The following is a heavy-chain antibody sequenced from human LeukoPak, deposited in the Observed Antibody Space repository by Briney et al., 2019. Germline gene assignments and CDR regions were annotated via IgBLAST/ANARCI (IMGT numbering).Heavy chain of an antibody. J-gene: IGHJ4*02. CDR1: GGSISSSNW. CDR3: ARDDGTWAREYYFDY. V-gene: IGHV4-4*02. CDR2: IYHSGST. Sequence: SETLSLTCAVSGGSISSSNWWSWVRQPPGKGLEWIGEIYHSGSTNYNPSLKSRVTISVDKSKNQFSLKLSSVTAADTAVYYCARDDGTWAREYYFDYWGQGTLVTVSS. D-gene: IGHD3-10*01.